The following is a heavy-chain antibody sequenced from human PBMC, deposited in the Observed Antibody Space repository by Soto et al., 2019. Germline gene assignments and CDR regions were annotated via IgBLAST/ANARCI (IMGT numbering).Heavy chain of an antibody. CDR2: TYYRSKWYN. V-gene: IGHV6-1*01. D-gene: IGHD5-12*01. Sequence: PSQTLSLTCAISGDSVSSNSAVWNWSRQSPSRGLEWLGRTYYRSKWYNDYAVSVKSRITINPDTSKNQFSLQLNSVTPEDTAVYYCARGWLQSGFDIWGQGTMVTVSS. CDR1: GDSVSSNSAV. CDR3: ARGWLQSGFDI. J-gene: IGHJ3*02.